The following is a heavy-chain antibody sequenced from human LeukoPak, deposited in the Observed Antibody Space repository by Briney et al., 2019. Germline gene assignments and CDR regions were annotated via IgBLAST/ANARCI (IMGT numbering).Heavy chain of an antibody. CDR1: GFTFSRYW. V-gene: IGHV3-7*05. CDR3: AKDKDYGDRAYYFDY. CDR2: IKQDGSEK. Sequence: GGSLRLSCAASGFTFSRYWMSWVRLAPGKGLEWVANIKQDGSEKYYVDSVRGRFTISRDDAKNSLYLQMNSLRAEDTAVYYCAKDKDYGDRAYYFDYWGQGTLVSVSS. D-gene: IGHD3-16*01. J-gene: IGHJ4*02.